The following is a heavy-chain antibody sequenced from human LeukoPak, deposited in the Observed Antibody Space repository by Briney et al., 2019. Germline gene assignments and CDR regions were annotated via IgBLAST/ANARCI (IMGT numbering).Heavy chain of an antibody. CDR2: IYYSGST. J-gene: IGHJ4*02. V-gene: IGHV4-39*01. CDR1: GGSISSSSYY. Sequence: SETLSLTCTVSGGSISSSSYYWGWIRQPPGKGLEWIGSIYYSGSTYYNPSLKSRVTISVDTSKNQFSLKLSSVTAADTAVYYCAGLVGASFPNFDYWGQGTLVTVSS. CDR3: AGLVGASFPNFDY. D-gene: IGHD1-26*01.